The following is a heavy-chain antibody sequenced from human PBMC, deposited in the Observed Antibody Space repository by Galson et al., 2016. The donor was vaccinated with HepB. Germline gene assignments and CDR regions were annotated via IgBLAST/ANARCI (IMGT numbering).Heavy chain of an antibody. D-gene: IGHD1-26*01. J-gene: IGHJ4*02. CDR3: ARDPPGIGNYFDY. CDR2: MSTSGTT. CDR1: GDSISSTSYY. Sequence: TLSLTCTVSGDSISSTSYYWSWIRQPAGKGLEWIGRMSTSGTTNHNPSLKSRVIISVDTSKNQFSLNLNSVTAADTAVYYCARDPPGIGNYFDYWGQGALVSVSS. V-gene: IGHV4-61*02.